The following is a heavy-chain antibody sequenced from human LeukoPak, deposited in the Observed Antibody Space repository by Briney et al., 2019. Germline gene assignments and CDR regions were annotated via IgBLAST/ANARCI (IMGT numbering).Heavy chain of an antibody. Sequence: SETLSLTCTVSGGSISSSTYFWGWIRQPPGKGLEWIGTIYYSGSTYYNPSLKSRVTISVDTSKNQFSLKLTSVTAADTAVYYCARETSQKGAHYMDVWGKGTTVTISS. D-gene: IGHD3-16*01. V-gene: IGHV4-39*07. CDR3: ARETSQKGAHYMDV. CDR2: IYYSGST. J-gene: IGHJ6*03. CDR1: GGSISSSTYF.